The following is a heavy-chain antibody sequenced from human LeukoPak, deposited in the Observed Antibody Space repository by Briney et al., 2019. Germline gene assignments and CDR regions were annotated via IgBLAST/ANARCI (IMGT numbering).Heavy chain of an antibody. CDR1: GFTFSSHS. D-gene: IGHD3-3*01. Sequence: PGGSLRLPCAASGFTFSSHSINWVRQAPGKGLEWIATMTVTNKIYYADSVKGRFTISRDNAENSVYLQMNSLRDEDTAVYSCARAQTLFWEFDGFDIWGRGTKVTVSS. CDR2: MTVTNKI. J-gene: IGHJ3*02. V-gene: IGHV3-69-1*01. CDR3: ARAQTLFWEFDGFDI.